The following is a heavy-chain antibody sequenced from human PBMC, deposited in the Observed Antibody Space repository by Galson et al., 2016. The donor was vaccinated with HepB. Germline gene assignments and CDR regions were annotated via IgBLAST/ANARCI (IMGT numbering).Heavy chain of an antibody. Sequence: SLRLSCAASGFTFSNYWMSWVRQAPGKGLECVANLKQDGSDKYYVDSVMGRFTISRDNAKNSLYLQMNSLTVEDTAVFYCTRDEIRGVIRFDHWGQGTLVAVSS. CDR1: GFTFSNYW. V-gene: IGHV3-7*01. J-gene: IGHJ4*02. CDR3: TRDEIRGVIRFDH. CDR2: LKQDGSDK. D-gene: IGHD3-10*01.